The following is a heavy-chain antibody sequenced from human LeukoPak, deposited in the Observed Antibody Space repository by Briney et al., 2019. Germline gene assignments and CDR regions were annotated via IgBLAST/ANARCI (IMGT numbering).Heavy chain of an antibody. D-gene: IGHD3-22*01. CDR2: VYYSGST. CDR3: ARAVGPYYYDSSGYYYFDY. V-gene: IGHV4-31*03. CDR1: GGSISSGGYY. Sequence: SETLSLTCTVSGGSISSGGYYWSCIHQHPGKGLECIGCVYYSGSTYSNPSLKSRVTISVDTSKQQFSLKLSSVTAADTAVYYCARAVGPYYYDSSGYYYFDYWGQGTLVTISS. J-gene: IGHJ4*02.